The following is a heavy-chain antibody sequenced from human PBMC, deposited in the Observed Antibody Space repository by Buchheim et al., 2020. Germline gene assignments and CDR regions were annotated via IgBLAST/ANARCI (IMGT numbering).Heavy chain of an antibody. Sequence: QVQLQESGPGLVQPSEPLSLTCTVSGGSISSYYWSWIRQPPGKGLEWIGYIYYSGSTNYNPSLKSRVTISVDTSKNQFSLKLSSGTAADTAVYYCARMYDFWSGYFRGMDVWGQGTT. J-gene: IGHJ6*02. CDR2: IYYSGST. D-gene: IGHD3-3*01. V-gene: IGHV4-59*01. CDR1: GGSISSYY. CDR3: ARMYDFWSGYFRGMDV.